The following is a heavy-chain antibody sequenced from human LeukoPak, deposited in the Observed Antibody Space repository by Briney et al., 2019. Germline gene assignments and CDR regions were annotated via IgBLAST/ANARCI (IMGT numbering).Heavy chain of an antibody. CDR3: AKDHKRDGNRYFDF. D-gene: IGHD1-14*01. Sequence: GGSLRLSCAASGFTFDDYGMSWVRQAPGKGLEWVSGINWNGGSTGYADSVKGRFTISRDNSMNTLYLQMNSLRAEDTAVYYCAKDHKRDGNRYFDFWGQGTLVTVSS. V-gene: IGHV3-20*04. CDR1: GFTFDDYG. CDR2: INWNGGST. J-gene: IGHJ4*02.